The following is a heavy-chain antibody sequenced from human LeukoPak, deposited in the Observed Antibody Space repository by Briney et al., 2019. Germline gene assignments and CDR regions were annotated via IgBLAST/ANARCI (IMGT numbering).Heavy chain of an antibody. CDR2: IIPIFGTA. CDR1: GYTFSSYG. J-gene: IGHJ5*02. CDR3: ARAAYCGGDCSPNWFDP. Sequence: SVKVSCKASGYTFSSYGISWVRQAPGQGLEWMGGIIPIFGTANYAQRFQGRVTITADESTSTAYMELSSLRSEDTAVYYCARAAYCGGDCSPNWFDPWGQGTLVTVSS. V-gene: IGHV1-69*13. D-gene: IGHD2-21*01.